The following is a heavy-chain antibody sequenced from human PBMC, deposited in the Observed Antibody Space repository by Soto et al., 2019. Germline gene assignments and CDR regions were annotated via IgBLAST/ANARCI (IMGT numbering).Heavy chain of an antibody. D-gene: IGHD2-2*01. CDR2: IYYSGST. V-gene: IGHV4-31*03. CDR1: GGSISSGGYY. CDR3: ARDLPRYCSSTSCLLPVYGMDV. J-gene: IGHJ6*02. Sequence: SETLSLTCTVSGGSISSGGYYWIWIRQHPGKVLEWIGYIYYSGSTYYNPSLKSRVTISVDTSKNQFSLKLSSVTAADTAVYYCARDLPRYCSSTSCLLPVYGMDVWGQGTTVTVSS.